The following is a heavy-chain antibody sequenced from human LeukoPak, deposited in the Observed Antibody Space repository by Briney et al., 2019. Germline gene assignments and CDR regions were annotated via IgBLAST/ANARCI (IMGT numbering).Heavy chain of an antibody. CDR2: INHSGST. CDR3: ARNGYMVRGVKYYYYYMDV. CDR1: GGSFSGYY. J-gene: IGHJ6*03. Sequence: SETLSLTCAVYGGSFSGYYWSWIRQPPGKGLEWIGEINHSGSTNYNPSLKSRVTISVDTSKNQFSLKLSSVTAADTAVYYCARNGYMVRGVKYYYYYMDVWGKGTTVTVSS. V-gene: IGHV4-34*01. D-gene: IGHD3-10*01.